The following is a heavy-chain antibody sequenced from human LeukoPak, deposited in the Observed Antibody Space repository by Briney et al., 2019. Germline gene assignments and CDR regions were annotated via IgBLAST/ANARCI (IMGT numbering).Heavy chain of an antibody. CDR1: GYTFTSYG. CDR2: ISAYNGNT. D-gene: IGHD3-10*01. CDR3: ARLTITMVRGVIIQDY. Sequence: ASVKVSCKASGYTFTSYGISWVRQAPGQGLEWMGWISAYNGNTNYAQKLQGRVTMTTDTSTSTAYMELRSLRSDDTAVYYCARLTITMVRGVIIQDYWGQGTLVTVSS. J-gene: IGHJ4*02. V-gene: IGHV1-18*01.